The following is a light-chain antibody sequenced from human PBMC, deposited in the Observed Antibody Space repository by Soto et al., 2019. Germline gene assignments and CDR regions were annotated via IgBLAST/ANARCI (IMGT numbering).Light chain of an antibody. Sequence: QTVVTQEPSFSVSPGGTVTLTCGLSSGSVSTSYYPSWYQQTPGQAPRTLIYSTNTRSSGVPDRFSGSILGNKAALTITGAQAHDAGADYCVLDMGSGIWVFGGGTKVTVL. CDR2: STN. J-gene: IGLJ3*02. CDR1: SGSVSTSYY. CDR3: VLDMGSGIWV. V-gene: IGLV8-61*01.